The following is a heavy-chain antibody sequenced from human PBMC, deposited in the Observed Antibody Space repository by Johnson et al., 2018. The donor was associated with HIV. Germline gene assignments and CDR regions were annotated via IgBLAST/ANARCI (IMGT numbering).Heavy chain of an antibody. CDR2: ISSTGSTI. CDR1: GFTFSDYY. J-gene: IGHJ3*02. CDR3: ARDRGYCTNGVCYYDAFDI. V-gene: IGHV3-11*04. Sequence: QVQLVESGGGVGKPGGSLRLYCAASGFTFSDYYMNWLRQAPGKGLEWVSYISSTGSTIYYAESVKGRFTISRDNAKNSLYLQMNSLRGEDTAVYYCARDRGYCTNGVCYYDAFDIWGQGTMVTVSA. D-gene: IGHD2-8*01.